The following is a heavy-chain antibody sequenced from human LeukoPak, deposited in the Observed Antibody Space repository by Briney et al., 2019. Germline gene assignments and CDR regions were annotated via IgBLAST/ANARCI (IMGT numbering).Heavy chain of an antibody. CDR1: GFTVSSNY. J-gene: IGHJ6*02. D-gene: IGHD4-17*01. CDR2: IYSGGST. V-gene: IGHV3-53*01. CDR3: ASGNGDYERYYYGMDV. Sequence: GGSLRLSCAASGFTVSSNYMSWVRQAPGKGLEWVSVIYSGGSTYYADSVKGRFTISRDNSKNTLYLQMNSLRAEDTAVYYCASGNGDYERYYYGMDVWGQGTTVTVSS.